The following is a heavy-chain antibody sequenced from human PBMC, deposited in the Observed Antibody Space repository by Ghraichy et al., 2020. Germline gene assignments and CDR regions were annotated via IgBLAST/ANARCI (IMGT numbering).Heavy chain of an antibody. V-gene: IGHV4-39*01. D-gene: IGHD6-19*01. J-gene: IGHJ4*02. CDR3: ARRARVAPSAIDH. CDR2: IYYSGST. CDR1: GGSISSSSYY. Sequence: SQTLSLTCTVSGGSISSSSYYWGWIRQPPGKGLEWIGSIYYSGSTYYNPSLKSRVTISVDTSKNQFSLKLSSVTAADTAVYYCARRARVAPSAIDHWGQGTMATVS.